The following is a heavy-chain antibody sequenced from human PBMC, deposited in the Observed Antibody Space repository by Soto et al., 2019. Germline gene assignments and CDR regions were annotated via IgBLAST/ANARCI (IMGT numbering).Heavy chain of an antibody. D-gene: IGHD3-10*01. J-gene: IGHJ6*02. CDR2: IKSKSEGGTT. Sequence: EVQLVESGGGLAKPGGSLRLSCAASGFTLSNAWMNWVRQGPGKGLEWVGRIKSKSEGGTTDYAAPVKGRFTISRDDSRNTLYLQMSSLKTEDTALYYCVTSTKDLTDHYYLHGMDVWGQGTTVTVSS. V-gene: IGHV3-15*07. CDR3: VTSTKDLTDHYYLHGMDV. CDR1: GFTLSNAW.